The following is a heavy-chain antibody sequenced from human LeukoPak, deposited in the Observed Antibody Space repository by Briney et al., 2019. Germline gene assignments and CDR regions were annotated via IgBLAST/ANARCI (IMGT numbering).Heavy chain of an antibody. V-gene: IGHV3-48*03. D-gene: IGHD1-26*01. CDR3: AKGVGALKKSYWYFDL. J-gene: IGHJ2*01. Sequence: PGGSLRLSCAASGFTFSSYEMNWDRQAPGKGLEWVSYISSSGSTIYYADSVKGRFTISRDNAKNSLYLQMNSLRAEDTAVYYCAKGVGALKKSYWYFDLWGRGTLVTVSS. CDR2: ISSSGSTI. CDR1: GFTFSSYE.